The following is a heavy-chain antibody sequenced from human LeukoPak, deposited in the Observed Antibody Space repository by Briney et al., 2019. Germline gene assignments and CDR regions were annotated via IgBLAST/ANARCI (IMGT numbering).Heavy chain of an antibody. J-gene: IGHJ4*02. D-gene: IGHD1-26*01. CDR2: IYYSGST. CDR1: GGSISSYY. CDR3: ARHRGGRFSGSYCDY. V-gene: IGHV4-59*08. Sequence: AETLSLTCSVSGGSISSYYWSWIRQPPGKGLEWIGYIYYSGSTNYNPSLKSRVTISVDTSKNQFSLNLSSVTAADTAVYYCARHRGGRFSGSYCDYWGQGTLVTVSS.